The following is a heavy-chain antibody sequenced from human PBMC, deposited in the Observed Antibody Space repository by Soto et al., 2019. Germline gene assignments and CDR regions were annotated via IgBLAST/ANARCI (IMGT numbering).Heavy chain of an antibody. Sequence: GGSLRLSYAASGFTFSRHWMSWVRQAPGKGLEWVANIKQDGREKYYVDSVKGRFTISRDNAKNSLYLQMNSLRAEDTAVYYCARDLAVASSYYYYGMDVWGQGTTVTVS. D-gene: IGHD6-19*01. CDR2: IKQDGREK. V-gene: IGHV3-7*01. CDR1: GFTFSRHW. CDR3: ARDLAVASSYYYYGMDV. J-gene: IGHJ6*02.